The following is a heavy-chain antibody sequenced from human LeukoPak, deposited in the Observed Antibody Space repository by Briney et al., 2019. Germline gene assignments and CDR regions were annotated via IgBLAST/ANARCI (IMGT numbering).Heavy chain of an antibody. D-gene: IGHD5-18*01. CDR3: ARENSYGPLDNQDAAFDI. CDR2: ISGSGGST. J-gene: IGHJ3*02. Sequence: PGGSLRLSCAASGFTFSSYGMSWVRQAPGKGLEWVSAISGSGGSTYYADSVKGRFTISRDNSKNTLYLQMNSLRAEDTAVYYCARENSYGPLDNQDAAFDIWGQGTMVTVSS. CDR1: GFTFSSYG. V-gene: IGHV3-23*01.